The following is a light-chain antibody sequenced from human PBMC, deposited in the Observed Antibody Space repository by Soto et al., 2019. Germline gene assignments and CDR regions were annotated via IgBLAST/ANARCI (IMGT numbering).Light chain of an antibody. CDR1: ESISRY. CDR2: AAS. Sequence: DIHMTQSPSSLSASVGDRVTLTCRASESISRYLNWYQQKPGKAPKVLIYAASNLQNGVPSRFSGSGSGTDFTLTISSLQVEDFATYYCQQSYSPLQTFGQGTKVDIK. CDR3: QQSYSPLQT. J-gene: IGKJ1*01. V-gene: IGKV1-39*01.